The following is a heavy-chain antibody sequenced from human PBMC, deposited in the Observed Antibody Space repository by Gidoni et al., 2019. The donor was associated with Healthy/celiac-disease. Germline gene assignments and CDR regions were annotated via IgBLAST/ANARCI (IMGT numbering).Heavy chain of an antibody. D-gene: IGHD6-13*01. CDR3: ARVPTLYSSSLFDY. Sequence: EVQLLESGGGLVQPGGSLRLSCAASGFTFSSYWMHWVGQAPGKGLGWVSRINSDGSSTSYADSVKGRFTISRDNAKNTLYLQMNSLRAEDTAVYYCARVPTLYSSSLFDYWGQGTLVTVSS. CDR1: GFTFSSYW. J-gene: IGHJ4*02. V-gene: IGHV3-74*01. CDR2: INSDGSST.